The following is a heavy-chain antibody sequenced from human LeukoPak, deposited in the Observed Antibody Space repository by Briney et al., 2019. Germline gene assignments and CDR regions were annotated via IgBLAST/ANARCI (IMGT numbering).Heavy chain of an antibody. CDR3: ARDNNGLYYFDY. CDR2: ISTYNGNT. V-gene: IGHV1-18*01. D-gene: IGHD3-16*01. Sequence: ASVTVSCTASGYTFTTYGVIWVRQAPGQGLEWMGWISTYNGNTNYAQKLQGRVTVTTDTSTSTAYLEVRSLRSDDTAVYYCARDNNGLYYFDYWGQGTLVTVSS. J-gene: IGHJ4*02. CDR1: GYTFTTYG.